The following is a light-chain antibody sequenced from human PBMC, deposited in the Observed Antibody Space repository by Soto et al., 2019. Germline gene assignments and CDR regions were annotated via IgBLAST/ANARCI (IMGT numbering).Light chain of an antibody. Sequence: DIQMTQSPSTLSASVGDRVTITCRASQSISTYLNWYEQKPGKAPNLLIYGASTLQSGVPSRFSGGGSGTYFTLTISGLQPEDFGSYYCQQSYTSPVTFGGGTKADIK. CDR2: GAS. CDR1: QSISTY. CDR3: QQSYTSPVT. V-gene: IGKV1-39*01. J-gene: IGKJ4*01.